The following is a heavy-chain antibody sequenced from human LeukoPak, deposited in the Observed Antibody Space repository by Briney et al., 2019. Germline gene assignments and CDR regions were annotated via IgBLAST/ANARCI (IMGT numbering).Heavy chain of an antibody. J-gene: IGHJ4*02. CDR3: ARVANQAFDY. D-gene: IGHD2-15*01. V-gene: IGHV1-46*01. CDR2: INPSGGST. Sequence: ASVKVSCKASGYTFTGYYMHWVRQAPGQGLEWMGIINPSGGSTSYTQKFQGRVTMTRDTSTSTVYMELSSLRSDDTAVYYCARVANQAFDYWGQGTLVTVSS. CDR1: GYTFTGYY.